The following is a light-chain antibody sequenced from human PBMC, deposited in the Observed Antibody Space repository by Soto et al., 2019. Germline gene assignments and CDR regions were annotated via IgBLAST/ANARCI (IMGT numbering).Light chain of an antibody. CDR1: QSISSS. CDR2: AAS. J-gene: IGKJ3*01. V-gene: IGKV1-39*01. Sequence: DIQMTQSPSSLSASVGDRVTITCRASQSISSSLNWYQQKPGKAPKLLIYAASTLQGGGPSRFSGSGYGTDFTLTISSLQPEDFATYYCQQSYTAPFTFGPGTKVDVK. CDR3: QQSYTAPFT.